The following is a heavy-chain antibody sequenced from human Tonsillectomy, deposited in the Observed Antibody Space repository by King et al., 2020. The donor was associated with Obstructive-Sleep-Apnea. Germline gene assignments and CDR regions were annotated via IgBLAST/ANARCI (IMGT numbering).Heavy chain of an antibody. CDR3: ARVPRELPVDY. CDR1: GGSISSRSYY. Sequence: LQLQESGPGLVKPSETLSLTCTVSGGSISSRSYYWGWIRQPPGKGLEWYGRIYYSGGTYYNPSLNSRVTISLDTSKNQFSLKLSSVTAADTAVYYCARVPRELPVDYWGQGTLVTVSS. CDR2: IYYSGGT. V-gene: IGHV4-39*07. D-gene: IGHD1-26*01. J-gene: IGHJ4*02.